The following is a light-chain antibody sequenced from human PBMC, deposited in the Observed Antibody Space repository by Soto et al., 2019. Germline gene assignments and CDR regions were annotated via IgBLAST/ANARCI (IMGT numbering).Light chain of an antibody. CDR1: QSIRSGR. CDR2: DAS. CDR3: QEYDGSPIT. V-gene: IGKV3-20*01. Sequence: EIVLTQSPDTLSLSPGERATLSCRASQSIRSGRLAWYQQKPGQAPTLVIFDASSRASGIPERFSGSGSGTDFTLTITRXXXXXXXVYYCQEYDGSPITFGXGXXLEI. J-gene: IGKJ5*01.